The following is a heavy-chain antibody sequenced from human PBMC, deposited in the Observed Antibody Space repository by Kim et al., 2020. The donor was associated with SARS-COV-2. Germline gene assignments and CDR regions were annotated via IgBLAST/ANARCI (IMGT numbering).Heavy chain of an antibody. CDR3: AKDEYSSGQNYFDY. CDR2: ISGSGGNT. J-gene: IGHJ4*02. D-gene: IGHD6-19*01. Sequence: GGSLRLSCAASGFTFSSYAMSWVRQAPGKGLEWVSAISGSGGNTYYADSVKGRFTISRDNSKNTLYLQMNSLRAEDTAVYYCAKDEYSSGQNYFDYWGQGALVTVSS. CDR1: GFTFSSYA. V-gene: IGHV3-23*01.